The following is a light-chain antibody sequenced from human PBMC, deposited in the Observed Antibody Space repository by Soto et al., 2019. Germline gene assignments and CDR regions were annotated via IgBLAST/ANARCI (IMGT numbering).Light chain of an antibody. CDR3: QQYGSSPWT. CDR2: DAS. Sequence: EIVLTQSPATLSLSPGERATLSCGASQSVSNSYLAWYPQKPGLAPRLLISDASSTATGIPDRFRGSGSGTDFTLTITRLEPEVFAVYYCQQYGSSPWTFGKGTKLEIK. J-gene: IGKJ2*01. CDR1: QSVSNSY. V-gene: IGKV3D-20*01.